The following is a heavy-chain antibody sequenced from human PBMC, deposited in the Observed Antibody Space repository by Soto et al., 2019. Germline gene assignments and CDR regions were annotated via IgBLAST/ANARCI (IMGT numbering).Heavy chain of an antibody. CDR1: GFTFSSYG. D-gene: IGHD1-26*01. CDR2: ISYDGSNK. Sequence: QVQLVEAGGGVVQPGRSLRLSCAASGFTFSSYGMHWVRQAPGKGLEGVAVISYDGSNKYYADSVKGRFTISRDNSKNTLYLQMNSLRAEDTAVYYCAKDGPIVGADWYFDLWGRGTLVTVSS. CDR3: AKDGPIVGADWYFDL. J-gene: IGHJ2*01. V-gene: IGHV3-30*18.